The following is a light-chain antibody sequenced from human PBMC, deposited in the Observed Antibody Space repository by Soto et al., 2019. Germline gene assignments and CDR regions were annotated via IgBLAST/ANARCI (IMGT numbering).Light chain of an antibody. CDR3: QSVDGKYVV. CDR1: SGSIASDY. J-gene: IGLJ2*01. V-gene: IGLV6-57*04. CDR2: EDS. Sequence: NFMLTQPHSVSESPGQTVTISCTRSSGSIASDYVQWYQQRPGSAPINVIFEDSQRPSGVPDRFSGSIDSSSNSASLTISRLTTEVAADYYCQSVDGKYVVFGGGTKLTVL.